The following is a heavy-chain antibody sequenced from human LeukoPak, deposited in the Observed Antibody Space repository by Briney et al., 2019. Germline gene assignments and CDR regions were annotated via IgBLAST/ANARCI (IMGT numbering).Heavy chain of an antibody. CDR1: GFTFRDYW. CDR2: ISPGSEK. CDR3: ARDLELSAVYYFDS. D-gene: IGHD3-3*01. Sequence: GGSLRLSCASSGFTFRDYWMSWVRQAPGKGLEGVALISPGSEKYYADSVKGRFTISRDNSKNMLYLQMNSLRADDTAVYYCARDLELSAVYYFDSWGQGTLVIVSS. V-gene: IGHV3-30*03. J-gene: IGHJ4*02.